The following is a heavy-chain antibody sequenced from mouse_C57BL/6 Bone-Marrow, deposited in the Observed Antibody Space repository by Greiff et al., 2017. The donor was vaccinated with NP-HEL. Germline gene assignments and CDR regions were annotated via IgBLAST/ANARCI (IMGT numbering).Heavy chain of an antibody. CDR1: GYSITSDY. V-gene: IGHV3-8*01. J-gene: IGHJ3*01. D-gene: IGHD2-4*01. CDR2: ISYSGST. Sequence: EVMLVESGPGLAKPSQTLSLTCSVTGYSITSDYWNWIRKFPGNKLEYMGYISYSGSTYYNLSLKSRISITRDTSKNQYYLQLNSVTTEDTATYYCARYTWLNYDYGGFAYWGQGTLVTVSA. CDR3: ARYTWLNYDYGGFAY.